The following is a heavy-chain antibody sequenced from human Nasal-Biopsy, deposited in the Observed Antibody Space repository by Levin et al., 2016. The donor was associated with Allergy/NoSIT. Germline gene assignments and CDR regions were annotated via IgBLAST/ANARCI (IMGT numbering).Heavy chain of an antibody. CDR1: GYIFGNYG. D-gene: IGHD1-26*01. J-gene: IGHJ4*02. Sequence: VKVSCKASGYIFGNYGISWLRQAPGQGLEWIGWISVYNGNTDFAQRLQGRVSLTTSTNTAYMELRSLRSDDTAIYYCARGLPPWDLLRLTYWGQGTLVTVSS. V-gene: IGHV1-18*01. CDR3: ARGLPPWDLLRLTY. CDR2: ISVYNGNT.